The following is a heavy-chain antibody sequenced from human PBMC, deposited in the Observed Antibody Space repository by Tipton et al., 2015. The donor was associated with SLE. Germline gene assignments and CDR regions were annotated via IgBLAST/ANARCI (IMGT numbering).Heavy chain of an antibody. CDR1: GGSISSDY. V-gene: IGHV4-4*09. CDR2: IYTSGSA. CDR3: ARGMIVLDY. Sequence: TLSLTCTVSGGSISSDYWSWIRQPPGKGLEWIGYIYTSGSANYNPSLKSRVTISVDTSKNQFSLKLSSVTAADTAVYYCARGMIVLDYWGQGTLVTVSS. J-gene: IGHJ4*02. D-gene: IGHD3-22*01.